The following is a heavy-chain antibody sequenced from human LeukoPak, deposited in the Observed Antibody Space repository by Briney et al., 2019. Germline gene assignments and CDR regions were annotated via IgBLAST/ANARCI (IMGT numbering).Heavy chain of an antibody. CDR1: GGSISSSSYY. Sequence: PSETLSLTCTVSGGSISSSSYYWGWIRQPPGKGLEWIGSIYYSGSTYYNPSLKSRVTISVDTSKNQFSLKLSSVTAADTAVYYCARVSPPVDTAMVSPYYFDYWGQGTLVTVSS. V-gene: IGHV4-39*07. J-gene: IGHJ4*02. CDR2: IYYSGST. CDR3: ARVSPPVDTAMVSPYYFDY. D-gene: IGHD5-18*01.